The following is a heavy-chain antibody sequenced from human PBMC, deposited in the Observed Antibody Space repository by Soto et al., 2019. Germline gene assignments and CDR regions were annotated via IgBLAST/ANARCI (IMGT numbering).Heavy chain of an antibody. J-gene: IGHJ6*02. Sequence: GGSLRLSCAASGFTFSSYAMYWVRQAPGKGLEWVAVISYDGNNKYYADSVKGRFTISRDNSKNTLYLQMNSLRAEDTAVYYCARAGCDGGSCYTLVGLRYGMDVWGQGTTVTSP. CDR2: ISYDGNNK. V-gene: IGHV3-30-3*01. CDR1: GFTFSSYA. CDR3: ARAGCDGGSCYTLVGLRYGMDV. D-gene: IGHD2-15*01.